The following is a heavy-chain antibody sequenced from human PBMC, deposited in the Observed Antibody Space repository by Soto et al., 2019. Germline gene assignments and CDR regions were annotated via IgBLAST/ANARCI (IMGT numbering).Heavy chain of an antibody. CDR1: GFTFSSYS. CDR2: ISSSSSYI. V-gene: IGHV3-21*01. Sequence: GGSLRLSCAASGFTFSSYSMNWVRQAPGKGLEWVSSISSSSSYIYYADSVKGRFTISRDNAKNSLYLQMNSLRAEDTAVYYCASSTYYYGSGSSTFDYWGQGTLVTVSS. J-gene: IGHJ4*02. CDR3: ASSTYYYGSGSSTFDY. D-gene: IGHD3-10*01.